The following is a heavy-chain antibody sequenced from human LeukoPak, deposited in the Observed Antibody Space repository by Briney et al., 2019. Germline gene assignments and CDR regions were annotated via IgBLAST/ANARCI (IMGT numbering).Heavy chain of an antibody. J-gene: IGHJ4*02. Sequence: ASVKVSCKASGGTFSSYAISWVRQAPGQGLEWMGGIIPIFGTANYAQKFQGRVTITTDESTSTAYVELSSLRSEDTAVYYCARDPIGSGYPFDYWGQGTLVTVSS. CDR1: GGTFSSYA. V-gene: IGHV1-69*05. CDR3: ARDPIGSGYPFDY. CDR2: IIPIFGTA. D-gene: IGHD3-22*01.